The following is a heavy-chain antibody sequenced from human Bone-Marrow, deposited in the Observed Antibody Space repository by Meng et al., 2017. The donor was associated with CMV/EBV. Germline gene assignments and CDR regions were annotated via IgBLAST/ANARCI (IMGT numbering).Heavy chain of an antibody. D-gene: IGHD3-16*02. J-gene: IGHJ4*02. CDR3: ARDDRMITFGGVIVRLDY. V-gene: IGHV1-69*01. CDR2: IIPIFGTA. CDR1: PFSSYA. Sequence: PFSSYAISWVRQAPGQGLEWMGGIIPIFGTANYAQKFQGRVTITADESTSTAYMELSSLRSEDTAVYYCARDDRMITFGGVIVRLDYWGQGTLVTVSS.